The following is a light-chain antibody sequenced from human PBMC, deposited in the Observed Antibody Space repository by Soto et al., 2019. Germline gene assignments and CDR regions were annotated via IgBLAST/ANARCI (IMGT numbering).Light chain of an antibody. CDR2: KAS. Sequence: DIQMTQSPSTLSASAGDRVTITCRASQTINSWLAWYQHKPGKAPKLLIYKASSLESGVPSRFSGSGSGTEFTLTISSLQPDDFATYYCQQYNSYSSFTFGPGTKVDIK. J-gene: IGKJ3*01. V-gene: IGKV1-5*03. CDR3: QQYNSYSSFT. CDR1: QTINSW.